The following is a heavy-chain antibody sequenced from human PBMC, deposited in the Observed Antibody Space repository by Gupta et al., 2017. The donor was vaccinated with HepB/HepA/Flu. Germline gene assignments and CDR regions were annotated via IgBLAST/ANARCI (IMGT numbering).Heavy chain of an antibody. CDR3: ARGGYCSSTSCYFDENYYYYMDV. J-gene: IGHJ6*03. CDR1: GYTFTGYY. CDR2: INPNSGGT. V-gene: IGHV1-2*02. Sequence: QVQLVQSGAEVKKPGASVKVSCKASGYTFTGYYMHWVRQAPGQGLEWMGWINPNSGGTNYAQKFQGRVTMTRDTSISTAYMELSRLRSDDTAVYYCARGGYCSSTSCYFDENYYYYMDVWGKGTTVTVSS. D-gene: IGHD2-2*01.